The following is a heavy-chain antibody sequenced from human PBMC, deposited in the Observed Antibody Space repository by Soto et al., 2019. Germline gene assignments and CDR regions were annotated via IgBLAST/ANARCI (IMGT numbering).Heavy chain of an antibody. CDR1: GGSISSYY. Sequence: SETLSPTCTDSGGSISSYYWSWIRQPPGKGLEWIEYIYYSGSTNYKPSLKSRVTLSVDTSKNQFSLKLSSVTAADTAVYYCARVVRGVDVYYYYYYMDVWGKGTTVT. V-gene: IGHV4-59*01. CDR2: IYYSGST. CDR3: ARVVRGVDVYYYYYYMDV. J-gene: IGHJ6*03. D-gene: IGHD3-10*01.